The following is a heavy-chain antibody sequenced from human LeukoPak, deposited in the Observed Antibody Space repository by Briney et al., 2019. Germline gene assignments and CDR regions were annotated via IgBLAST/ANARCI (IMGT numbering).Heavy chain of an antibody. D-gene: IGHD3-16*02. CDR2: IRYDGSNK. J-gene: IGHJ4*02. CDR1: GFTFSSYG. Sequence: GGSLRLSCAASGFTFSSYGMHWVRQAPGKGLEWVAFIRYDGSNKYYADSVKGRFTISRDNSKNSLYLQMNSLRAEDTALYYCARDRGNNYDYVWGSYRPYYFDYWGQGTLVTVSS. V-gene: IGHV3-30*02. CDR3: ARDRGNNYDYVWGSYRPYYFDY.